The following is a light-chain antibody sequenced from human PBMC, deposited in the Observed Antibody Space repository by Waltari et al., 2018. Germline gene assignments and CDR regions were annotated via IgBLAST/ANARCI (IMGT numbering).Light chain of an antibody. V-gene: IGLV2-14*01. CDR1: SSDVGGCNH. CDR2: EVT. CDR3: SSFTTIGTLVV. Sequence: QSALTQPSAVSGLPRHSITIPCTRTSSDVGGCNHVSWYQQQPGKAPKLLILEVTNRPSGISNRFSGSKSGNTASLTISGLQAEDEGEYYCSSFTTIGTLVVFGGGTKVTVL. J-gene: IGLJ2*01.